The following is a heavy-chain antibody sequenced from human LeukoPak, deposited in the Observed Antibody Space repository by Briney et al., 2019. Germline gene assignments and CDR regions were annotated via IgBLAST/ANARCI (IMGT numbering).Heavy chain of an antibody. CDR3: ARSRYSYGEGNSVAYYYYYYYMDV. V-gene: IGHV1-69*06. CDR1: GGTFSSYA. J-gene: IGHJ6*03. Sequence: PWASVKVSCKASGGTFSSYAISWVRQAPGQGLEWMGGIIPIFGTANYAQKFQGRVTITADKSTSTAYMELSSLRSEDTAVYYCARSRYSYGEGNSVAYYYYYYYMDVWGKGTTVTVSS. CDR2: IIPIFGTA. D-gene: IGHD5-18*01.